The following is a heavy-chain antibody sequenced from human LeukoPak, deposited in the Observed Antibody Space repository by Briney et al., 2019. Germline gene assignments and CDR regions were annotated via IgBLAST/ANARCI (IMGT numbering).Heavy chain of an antibody. CDR1: GYTFTSYY. J-gene: IGHJ4*02. D-gene: IGHD6-13*01. CDR3: ARSSSWYYVDY. Sequence: GASVKVSCKASGYTFTSYYMHWVRQAPGQGLEWMEIINPSGGTTSYAQKFQGRVTMTRDTSTSTVYMELSSLRSEDTAVYYCARSSSWYYVDYWGQGTLVAVSS. V-gene: IGHV1-46*01. CDR2: INPSGGTT.